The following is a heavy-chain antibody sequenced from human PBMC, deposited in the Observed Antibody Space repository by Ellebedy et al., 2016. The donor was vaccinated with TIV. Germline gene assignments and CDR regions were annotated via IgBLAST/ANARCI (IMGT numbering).Heavy chain of an antibody. CDR2: ISSSSSTI. J-gene: IGHJ4*02. CDR3: ARVRGGYYFDY. V-gene: IGHV3-48*01. CDR1: GFSFSWHW. Sequence: GESLKISXAASGFSFSWHWMHWVRQAPGKGLEWVSYISSSSSTIYYADSVKGRFTISRDNAKNSLYLLMNSLRAEDTAVYYCARVRGGYYFDYWGQGTLVTVSS. D-gene: IGHD2-15*01.